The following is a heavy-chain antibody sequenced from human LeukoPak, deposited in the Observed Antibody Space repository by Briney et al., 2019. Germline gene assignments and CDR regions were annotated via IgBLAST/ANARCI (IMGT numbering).Heavy chain of an antibody. CDR2: IYYTGDN. Sequence: SETLSLTCTVSGGSISSYYWSWVRQPPGKTLEWIGYIYYTGDNDYNPSLKSRVTMSVDTSKSHLSLKLTSVTAADTAVYYCARFTARAREIDYWGQGILVTVSS. CDR3: ARFTARAREIDY. CDR1: GGSISSYY. V-gene: IGHV4-59*08. D-gene: IGHD6-6*01. J-gene: IGHJ4*02.